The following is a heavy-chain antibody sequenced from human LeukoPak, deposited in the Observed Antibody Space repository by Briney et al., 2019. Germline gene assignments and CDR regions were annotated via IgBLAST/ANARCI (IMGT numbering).Heavy chain of an antibody. V-gene: IGHV4-38-2*01. CDR2: IYHSGST. CDR3: ARLLDYGARNFDH. Sequence: PSETLSLTXGVSDYPITGCYYWAWIRQPPGKGLEGIGSIYHSGSTYYNPSLKSRVIISVDTSKNQFSLKLSSVTAADTAVYYCARLLDYGARNFDHWGQGTLVTVSS. J-gene: IGHJ4*02. D-gene: IGHD4-17*01. CDR1: DYPITGCYY.